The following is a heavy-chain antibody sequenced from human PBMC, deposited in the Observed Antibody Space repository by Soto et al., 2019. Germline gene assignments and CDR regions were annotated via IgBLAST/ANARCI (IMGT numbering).Heavy chain of an antibody. Sequence: SETLSLTCTVSGCSISSNYWSWIRQPPGKALEWIGYIFYSGSTNYNPSLKSRVTISVDTSKNQFSLKVSSMTAADTAVYSCARDTGSLDQWGQGTLVTVSS. CDR1: GCSISSNY. D-gene: IGHD1-1*01. CDR2: IFYSGST. V-gene: IGHV4-59*01. CDR3: ARDTGSLDQ. J-gene: IGHJ4*02.